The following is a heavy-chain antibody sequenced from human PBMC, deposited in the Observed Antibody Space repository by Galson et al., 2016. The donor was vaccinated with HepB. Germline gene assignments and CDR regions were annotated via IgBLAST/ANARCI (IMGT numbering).Heavy chain of an antibody. CDR3: ARDMDGMDV. Sequence: SLRLSCAASGFTFSSYAMGWVRQAPGKGLEWVALIWYGESNQYYADSVKGRFTISRDNSKNTLYLQMNNLRAEDTAVYYCARDMDGMDVWGHGTTVTVSS. CDR1: GFTFSSYA. J-gene: IGHJ6*02. CDR2: IWYGESNQ. V-gene: IGHV3-33*08. D-gene: IGHD3-10*01.